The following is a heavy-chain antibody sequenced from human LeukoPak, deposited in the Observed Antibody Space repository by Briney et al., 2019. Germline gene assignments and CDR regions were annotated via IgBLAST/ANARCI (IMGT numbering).Heavy chain of an antibody. D-gene: IGHD2-15*01. V-gene: IGHV3-23*01. CDR2: ISGSGGST. J-gene: IGHJ4*02. CDR3: AARGYLTGYCSGGSCYRPFDY. Sequence: GGSLRLSCAASGFTFSSYGMHWVRQAPGKGLEWVSAISGSGGSTYYADSVKGRFTISRDNSKNTLYLQMNSLRAEDTAVYYCAARGYLTGYCSGGSCYRPFDYWGQGTLVTVSS. CDR1: GFTFSSYG.